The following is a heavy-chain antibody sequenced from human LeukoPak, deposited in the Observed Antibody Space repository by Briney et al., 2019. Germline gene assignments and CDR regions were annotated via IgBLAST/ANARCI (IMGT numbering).Heavy chain of an antibody. CDR3: ARDWLAGNPYHAFDL. V-gene: IGHV3-7*01. Sequence: TGGSLRLSCAASGFTFSSYWMSWVRQAPGKGLECVANIKEDGTEKYYVDSVKGRFTISRDNAENPLFLQMNSLRAEDTAVYFCARDWLAGNPYHAFDLWGKGTMVTVSS. CDR2: IKEDGTEK. CDR1: GFTFSSYW. J-gene: IGHJ3*01. D-gene: IGHD3-22*01.